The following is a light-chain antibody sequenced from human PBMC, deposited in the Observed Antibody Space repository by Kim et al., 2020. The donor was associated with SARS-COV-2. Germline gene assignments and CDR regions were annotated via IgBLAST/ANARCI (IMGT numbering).Light chain of an antibody. V-gene: IGKV3-20*01. J-gene: IGKJ1*01. Sequence: EIVLTQSPGTLSLSPGERATLSCRASQSVTSSYLGWYQQKPGQPPRLLIDGASNRATGIPDRFSGSGSGTDFTLTISRLESEDLAVYYCQQNGTSLRTFGQGTKVDIK. CDR3: QQNGTSLRT. CDR2: GAS. CDR1: QSVTSSY.